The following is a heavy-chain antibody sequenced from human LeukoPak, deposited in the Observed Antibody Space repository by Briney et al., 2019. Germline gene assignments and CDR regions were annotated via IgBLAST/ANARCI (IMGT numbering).Heavy chain of an antibody. J-gene: IGHJ5*02. Sequence: SETLSLTCTVSGYSISSGYYWGWIRQPPGKGLEWIGSIYHSGSTYYNPSLKSRVTISVDTSKNQFSLKLSSVTAADTAVYYCARVQHSNYVRFDPWGQGTLVTVSS. CDR3: ARVQHSNYVRFDP. D-gene: IGHD4-11*01. CDR2: IYHSGST. CDR1: GYSISSGYY. V-gene: IGHV4-38-2*02.